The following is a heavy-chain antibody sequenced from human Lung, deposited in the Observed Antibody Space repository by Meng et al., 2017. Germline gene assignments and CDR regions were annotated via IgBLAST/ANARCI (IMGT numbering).Heavy chain of an antibody. J-gene: IGHJ4*02. CDR2: IMPILGIA. Sequence: QVQLVQSGAEGKRPGSAVKVPGRASGGTFSSYAISWVRQAPGQGLEWMGGIMPILGIANYAQKFQGRVTITADKSTSTAYMELSSLRSEDTAVYYCARGSYCGGDCYFLFDYWGQGTLVTVSS. CDR3: ARGSYCGGDCYFLFDY. CDR1: GGTFSSYA. V-gene: IGHV1-69*10. D-gene: IGHD2-21*02.